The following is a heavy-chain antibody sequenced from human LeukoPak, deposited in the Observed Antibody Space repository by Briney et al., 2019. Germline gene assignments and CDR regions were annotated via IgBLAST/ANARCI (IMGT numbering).Heavy chain of an antibody. CDR3: TREPSGTYWYFDL. CDR1: GFTFSTYY. V-gene: IGHV3-74*01. J-gene: IGHJ2*01. D-gene: IGHD1-26*01. Sequence: GGSLRLSCAASGFTFSTYYIHWVRQAPGKGLVWVSRIDSDGNITTYADSVKGRFTISRDNAKNTLYLQMNSLRAEDTAVYYCTREPSGTYWYFDLWGRGTLVTVSS. CDR2: IDSDGNIT.